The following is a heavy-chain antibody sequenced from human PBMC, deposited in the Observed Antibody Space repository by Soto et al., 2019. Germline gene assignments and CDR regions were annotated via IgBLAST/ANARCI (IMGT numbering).Heavy chain of an antibody. CDR2: ISSSGSTI. J-gene: IGHJ6*02. CDR3: ARESRDYYYYGMDV. CDR1: GFTFSDYY. V-gene: IGHV3-11*01. Sequence: LRLSCAASGFTFSDYYMSWIRQAPGKGLEWVSYISSSGSTIYYADSVKGRFTISRDNAKNSLYLQMNSLRAEDTAVYYCARESRDYYYYGMDVWGQGTTVTVSS.